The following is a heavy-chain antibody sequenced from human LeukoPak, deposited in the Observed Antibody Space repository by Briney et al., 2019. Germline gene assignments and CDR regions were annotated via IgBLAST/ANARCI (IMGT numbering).Heavy chain of an antibody. Sequence: PGGSLRLSCAASGFTFSSYGMHWVRQAPGKGLEWVAVISYDGSNKYYADSVKGRFTISRDNSKNTLYLQMNSPRAEDTAVYYCAKDDNYYDSSGYYHYYYGMDVWGQGTTVTVSS. CDR3: AKDDNYYDSSGYYHYYYGMDV. V-gene: IGHV3-30*18. CDR1: GFTFSSYG. J-gene: IGHJ6*02. CDR2: ISYDGSNK. D-gene: IGHD3-22*01.